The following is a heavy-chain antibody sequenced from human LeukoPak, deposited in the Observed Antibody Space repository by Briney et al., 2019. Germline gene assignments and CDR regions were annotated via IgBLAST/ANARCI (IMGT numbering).Heavy chain of an antibody. Sequence: GGSLRLSWAASGFTFSSYSMNWVRQAPGRGLEWVSSISSSSSYIYYADSVKGRFTISRDNAKNSLYLQMNSLRAEDTAVYYCARVLSGYVDYWGQGTLVTVSS. D-gene: IGHD1-26*01. CDR3: ARVLSGYVDY. J-gene: IGHJ4*02. CDR2: ISSSSSYI. CDR1: GFTFSSYS. V-gene: IGHV3-21*01.